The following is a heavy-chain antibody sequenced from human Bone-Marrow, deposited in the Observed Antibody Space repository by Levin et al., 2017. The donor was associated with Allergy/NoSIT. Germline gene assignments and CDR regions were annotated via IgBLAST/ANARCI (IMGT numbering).Heavy chain of an antibody. V-gene: IGHV3-33*01. CDR2: IWYDGSNE. Sequence: GESLKISCTASGFAFRSYGMHWVRQAPGKGLEWVAVIWYDGSNENYAESVKGRFTISRDNSKNTLYLQMNSLRVEDTSVYYCARDRSGSTPAGIGFWGQGALVPVSS. CDR1: GFAFRSYG. D-gene: IGHD3-10*01. J-gene: IGHJ4*02. CDR3: ARDRSGSTPAGIGF.